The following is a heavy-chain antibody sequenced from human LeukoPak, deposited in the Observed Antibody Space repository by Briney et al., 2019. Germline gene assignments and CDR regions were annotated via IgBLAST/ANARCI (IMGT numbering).Heavy chain of an antibody. J-gene: IGHJ4*02. CDR2: IYHSGST. Sequence: PSETLSLTCAVSGYSISSGYYWGWIRQPPGKGLEWIWSIYHSGSTYYNPSLKSRVTISVDTSKNQFSLKLSSVTAADTAVYYCARQNSYYDFWSGYYWRAIGDVGGRYYFDYWGQRTLVTVSS. V-gene: IGHV4-38-2*01. D-gene: IGHD3-3*01. CDR1: GYSISSGYY. CDR3: ARQNSYYDFWSGYYWRAIGDVGGRYYFDY.